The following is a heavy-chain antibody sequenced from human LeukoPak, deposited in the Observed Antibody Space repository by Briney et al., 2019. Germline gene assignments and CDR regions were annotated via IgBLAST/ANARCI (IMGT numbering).Heavy chain of an antibody. D-gene: IGHD5-12*01. CDR2: IYSGGST. CDR3: ARNENSGWGYFDY. J-gene: IGHJ4*02. V-gene: IGHV3-53*01. CDR1: GFTVSSNY. Sequence: GGSLRLSCAASGFTVSSNYMSWVRQAPGKGLEWVSVIYSGGSTYYADSVKGRFTISRDNSKNTLYLQMNSLRAEDTAVYYCARNENSGWGYFDYWGQGTLVTVSS.